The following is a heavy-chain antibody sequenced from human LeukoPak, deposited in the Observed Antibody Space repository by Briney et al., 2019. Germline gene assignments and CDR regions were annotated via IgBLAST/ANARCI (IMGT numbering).Heavy chain of an antibody. Sequence: GGSLKLSCAASGFTFSGSAMHWVRQASGEGLEWVGRIRSKANSYATAYAASVKGRFTISRDDSKNTAYLQMNSLKTEDTAVYYCTRRSSRGRCGGDCYSDYWGQGTLVTVSS. D-gene: IGHD2-21*02. CDR3: TRRSSRGRCGGDCYSDY. J-gene: IGHJ4*02. V-gene: IGHV3-73*01. CDR2: IRSKANSYAT. CDR1: GFTFSGSA.